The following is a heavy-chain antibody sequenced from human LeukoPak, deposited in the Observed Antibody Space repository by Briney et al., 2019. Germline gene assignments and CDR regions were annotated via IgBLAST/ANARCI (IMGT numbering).Heavy chain of an antibody. D-gene: IGHD3-22*01. CDR3: ARDYYDSSGYLEYYFDY. CDR2: IYTSGST. V-gene: IGHV4-4*07. J-gene: IGHJ4*02. CDR1: GGSISSYY. Sequence: PSETLSLTCTVSGGSISSYYWGWIRQPAGKGLEWIGRIYTSGSTNYNPSLKSRVTMSVDTSKNQFSLKLSSVTAADTAVYYCARDYYDSSGYLEYYFDYWGQGTLVTVSS.